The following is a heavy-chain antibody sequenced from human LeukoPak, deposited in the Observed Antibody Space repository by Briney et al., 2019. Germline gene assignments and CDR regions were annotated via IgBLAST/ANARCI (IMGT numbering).Heavy chain of an antibody. V-gene: IGHV4-39*01. CDR1: GGSISSSSYY. J-gene: IGHJ5*02. D-gene: IGHD3-10*01. CDR3: ASVLLRFGELLKWFDP. Sequence: SETLSLTCTVSGGSISSSSYYWGWIRQPPGKGLEWIGSIYYSGSTYYNPSLKSRVTISVDTSKNQFSLKLGSVTAADTAVYYCASVLLRFGELLKWFDPWGQGTLVTVSS. CDR2: IYYSGST.